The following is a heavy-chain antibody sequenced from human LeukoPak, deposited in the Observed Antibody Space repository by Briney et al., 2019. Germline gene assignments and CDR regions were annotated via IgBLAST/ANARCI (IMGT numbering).Heavy chain of an antibody. CDR3: ARASPPYYGSGSYSCFDY. CDR1: GGTFSSYA. CDR2: IIPIFGTA. D-gene: IGHD3-10*01. V-gene: IGHV1-69*13. Sequence: SVKVSRKASGGTFSSYAISWVRQAPGQGLEWMGGIIPIFGTANYAQKFQGRVTITADESTSTAYMELSSLRSEDTAVYYCARASPPYYGSGSYSCFDYWGQGTLVTVSS. J-gene: IGHJ4*02.